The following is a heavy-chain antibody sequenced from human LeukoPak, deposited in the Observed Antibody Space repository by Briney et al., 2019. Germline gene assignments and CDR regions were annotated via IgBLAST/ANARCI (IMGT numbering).Heavy chain of an antibody. CDR1: EFTFDDYA. D-gene: IGHD5-18*01. CDR3: AKALGRYGYYYFDY. J-gene: IGHJ4*02. V-gene: IGHV3-9*01. Sequence: GGSLRLSCAASEFTFDDYAMHWVRQAPGKGLEWVSGISWNNGSIGYADSVKGRFTISRDNAKNSLYLQMNSLRAEDTALYYCAKALGRYGYYYFDYWGQGTLVTVSS. CDR2: ISWNNGSI.